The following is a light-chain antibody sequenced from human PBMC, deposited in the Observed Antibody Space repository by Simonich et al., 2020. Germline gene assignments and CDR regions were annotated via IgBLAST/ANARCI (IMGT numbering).Light chain of an antibody. Sequence: QSALTQPASVSGSPGQSITISCTGTSSDVGSYNLVSWYHQHPGKAPKLMIYEGSKRPSGVSNRFSSSKSGNTASLTISGLQAEDEADYYCQSYDSSNQVFGGGTKLTVL. CDR1: SSDVGSYNL. CDR2: EGS. CDR3: QSYDSSNQV. V-gene: IGLV2-14*02. J-gene: IGLJ2*01.